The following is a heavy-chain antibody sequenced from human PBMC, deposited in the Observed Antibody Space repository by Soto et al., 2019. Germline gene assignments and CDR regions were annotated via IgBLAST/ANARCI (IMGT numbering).Heavy chain of an antibody. CDR2: IIPIFGTA. Sequence: GASVKVSRKASGGTFSSYAISWVRQAPGQGLEWMGGIIPIFGTANYAQKFQGRVTITADESTSTAYMELSSLRSEDTAVYYCARGTSMVRGVMTALAYWGQGTLVTVSS. J-gene: IGHJ4*02. CDR1: GGTFSSYA. CDR3: ARGTSMVRGVMTALAY. D-gene: IGHD3-10*01. V-gene: IGHV1-69*13.